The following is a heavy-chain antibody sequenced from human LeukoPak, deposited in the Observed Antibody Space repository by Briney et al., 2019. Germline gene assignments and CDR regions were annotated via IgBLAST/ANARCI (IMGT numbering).Heavy chain of an antibody. V-gene: IGHV4-59*01. Sequence: SETLSLTCTVSGGSISSYYWSWIRQPPGKGLEWIGYIYYSGSTNYNNSLKSRVTISVDTSKNQFSLKLRSVTAADTAVYYCARETRSYYDSSGFRLWGRGTLVTVSS. CDR2: IYYSGST. CDR1: GGSISSYY. J-gene: IGHJ2*01. D-gene: IGHD3-22*01. CDR3: ARETRSYYDSSGFRL.